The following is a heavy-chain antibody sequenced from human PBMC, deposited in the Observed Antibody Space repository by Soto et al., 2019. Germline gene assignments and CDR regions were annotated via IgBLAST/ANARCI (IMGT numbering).Heavy chain of an antibody. V-gene: IGHV4-39*01. CDR1: GGSISSSSYY. CDR3: AGVYYDFWGGSPRMDV. J-gene: IGHJ6*02. CDR2: IYYSGST. D-gene: IGHD3-3*01. Sequence: LSETLSLTCTVSGGSISSSSYYWGWIRQPPGKGLEWIGSIYYSGSTYYNPSLKSRVTISVDTSKNQFSLKLSSVTAADTAVYYCAGVYYDFWGGSPRMDVWGQGTTVTVSS.